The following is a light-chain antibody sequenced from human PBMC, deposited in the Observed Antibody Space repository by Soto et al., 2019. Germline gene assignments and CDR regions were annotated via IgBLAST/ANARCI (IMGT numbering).Light chain of an antibody. J-gene: IGKJ4*02. CDR1: QNLGTLY. Sequence: EIVLTESPGTLSLSPGERGTLSCRASQNLGTLYLAWFQQKSGQAPRLLIYSASRRATGIPDRFTGSGSGTDFTLTINRVEPEDFEGYCCKQYARSPRTFGGGTKVDIK. CDR2: SAS. V-gene: IGKV3-20*01. CDR3: KQYARSPRT.